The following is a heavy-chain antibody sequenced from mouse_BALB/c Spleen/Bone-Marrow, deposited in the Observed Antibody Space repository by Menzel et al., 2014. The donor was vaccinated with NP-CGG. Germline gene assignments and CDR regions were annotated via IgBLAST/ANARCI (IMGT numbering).Heavy chain of an antibody. J-gene: IGHJ4*01. V-gene: IGHV1S41*01. D-gene: IGHD1-1*01. CDR1: GYTFTSYW. CDR3: ARSYYGRAMDY. CDR2: IAPGSGST. Sequence: LVKPGASVKLSCKASGYTFTSYWINWIKQRPGQGLEWIGRIAPGSGSTYYDEMFKGKATLTVDTSSSTAYIQLSSLSSEDSAVYFRARSYYGRAMDYWGQGTSVTVSS.